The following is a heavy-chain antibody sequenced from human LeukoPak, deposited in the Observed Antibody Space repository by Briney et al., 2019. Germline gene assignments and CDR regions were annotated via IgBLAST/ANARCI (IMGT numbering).Heavy chain of an antibody. Sequence: PGGSLRLSCAASGFTFSSCAMSWVRQAPGKGLEWVSAISGGGGSTYYADFVKGRFTISRDKSLSTVYLQMYSLRAEDTAVYYCAKDVVNSGPRRYFDYWGQGTLVTVSS. CDR3: AKDVVNSGPRRYFDY. CDR2: ISGGGGST. CDR1: GFTFSSCA. V-gene: IGHV3-23*01. D-gene: IGHD6-19*01. J-gene: IGHJ4*02.